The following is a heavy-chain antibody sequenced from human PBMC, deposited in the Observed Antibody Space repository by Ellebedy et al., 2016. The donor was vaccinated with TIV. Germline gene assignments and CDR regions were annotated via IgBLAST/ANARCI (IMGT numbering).Heavy chain of an antibody. Sequence: PGGSLRLSCAASGFTFSSDWMSWVRQAPGKGLEWVANIKQDGSEKYYLDSVKGRFTISRDNAKNSLYLQMNSLRAEDTAVYYCARDYYGSGSYSSDWGQGTLVTVSS. D-gene: IGHD3-10*01. V-gene: IGHV3-7*01. CDR1: GFTFSSDW. J-gene: IGHJ4*02. CDR2: IKQDGSEK. CDR3: ARDYYGSGSYSSD.